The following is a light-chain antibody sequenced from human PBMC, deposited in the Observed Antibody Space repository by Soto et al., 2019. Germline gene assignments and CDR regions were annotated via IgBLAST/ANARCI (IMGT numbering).Light chain of an antibody. Sequence: DIQMTQSPSSLSASVGDRVTITCRASQSINKYLNWYLQRPGKAPKLLIYAASSLRSGVPSRFSGRGSGTDFTLTINTLHPDDFATYYCQPSSNTPWTFGRGTKVDIK. CDR2: AAS. CDR1: QSINKY. J-gene: IGKJ1*01. V-gene: IGKV1-39*01. CDR3: QPSSNTPWT.